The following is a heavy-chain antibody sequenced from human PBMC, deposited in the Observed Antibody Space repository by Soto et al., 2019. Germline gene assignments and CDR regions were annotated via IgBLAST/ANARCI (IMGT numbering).Heavy chain of an antibody. D-gene: IGHD2-21*01. CDR1: CAALNSGSYY. Sequence: SETLSLTCSVSCAALNSGSYYWSWIRQVPGKGLEWIGHIYVTGAVDYNPSLRDRITISQDTSERQFSLNLRLVTAADTAVYYCARLRIATNNYKLSDPWGQGTLVTVSS. CDR3: ARLRIATNNYKLSDP. V-gene: IGHV4-31*03. CDR2: IYVTGAV. J-gene: IGHJ5*02.